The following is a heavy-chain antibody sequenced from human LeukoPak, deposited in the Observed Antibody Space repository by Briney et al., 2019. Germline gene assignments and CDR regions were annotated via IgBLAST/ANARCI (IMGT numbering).Heavy chain of an antibody. V-gene: IGHV3-20*04. CDR1: GFTFDDYG. Sequence: GGSLRLSCAASGFTFDDYGMSWVRQAPGEGLEWVSGINWNGGSTGYAHSVKGRFTISRDNAKNSLYLQMNSLRAEDTALYYCARDPIAAAGYYYYMDVWGKGTTVTVSS. J-gene: IGHJ6*03. CDR2: INWNGGST. D-gene: IGHD6-13*01. CDR3: ARDPIAAAGYYYYMDV.